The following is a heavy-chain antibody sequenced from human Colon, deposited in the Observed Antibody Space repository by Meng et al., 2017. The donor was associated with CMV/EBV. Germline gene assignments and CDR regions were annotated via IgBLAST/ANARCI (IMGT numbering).Heavy chain of an antibody. CDR3: ARDYALRRFDY. Sequence: SETLFLTCTLSGGSLSSFYWSWIRQSPGTGLEWIGHFYHSGIINYNPSLKNRATISVDMARNQLSLKLTAVTAADTAVYYCARDYALRRFDYWGQGTLVTVSS. V-gene: IGHV4-59*01. CDR2: FYHSGII. CDR1: GGSLSSFY. D-gene: IGHD2-2*01. J-gene: IGHJ4*02.